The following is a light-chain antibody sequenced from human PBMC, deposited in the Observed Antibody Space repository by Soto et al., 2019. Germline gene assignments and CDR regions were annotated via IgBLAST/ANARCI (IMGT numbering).Light chain of an antibody. J-gene: IGLJ1*01. CDR1: SSDVGGYNY. CDR2: DVS. V-gene: IGLV2-14*01. CDR3: SSYTSSSTLLSG. Sequence: QSVLTQPASVSGSPGQSITISCTGTSSDVGGYNYVSWYQQHPGKAPKLMIYDVSNRPSGVSNRFSGSKSGNTASLTISGLQAEDEADYYCSSYTSSSTLLSGFGTGTKVTVL.